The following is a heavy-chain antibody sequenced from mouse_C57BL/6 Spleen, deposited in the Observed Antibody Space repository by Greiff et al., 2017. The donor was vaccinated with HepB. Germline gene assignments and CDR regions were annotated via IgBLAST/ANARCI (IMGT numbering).Heavy chain of an antibody. J-gene: IGHJ3*01. V-gene: IGHV1-52*01. Sequence: QVQLQQPGAELVRPGSSVKLSCKASGYTFTSYWMHWVKQRPIQGLEWIGNIDPSDSETHYNQKFKDKATLTVDKSSSTAYMQLSSLTSEDTAVYYYAREVDGYPFAYWGQGTLVTVSA. CDR1: GYTFTSYW. CDR3: AREVDGYPFAY. CDR2: IDPSDSET. D-gene: IGHD2-3*01.